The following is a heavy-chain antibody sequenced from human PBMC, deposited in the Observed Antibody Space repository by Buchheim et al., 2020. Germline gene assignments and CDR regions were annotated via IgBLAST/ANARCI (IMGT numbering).Heavy chain of an antibody. Sequence: QVQLVDSGGGLVKPGGSLRLSCAASGFTFSHYYMSYIRQAPGKGLEWISYISNSGSATHYADSVKGRFTISRDNAKKSLNLQMNSLRAEDTAVYYCVRRYSSQNFDYWGQGTL. CDR1: GFTFSHYY. D-gene: IGHD5-18*01. CDR3: VRRYSSQNFDY. J-gene: IGHJ4*02. V-gene: IGHV3-11*01. CDR2: ISNSGSAT.